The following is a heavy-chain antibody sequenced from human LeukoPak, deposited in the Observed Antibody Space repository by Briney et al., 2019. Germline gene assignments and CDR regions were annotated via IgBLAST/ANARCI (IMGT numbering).Heavy chain of an antibody. V-gene: IGHV3-23*01. D-gene: IGHD2-2*01. CDR3: AGPMGPAAIFGFDY. Sequence: GGSLRLSCAASGFTLSSYAMSWARQAPGKGLEWVSAISDSGNTYHADSVKGRFTISRDNAKNSLYLQMNSLRAEDTAVYYCAGPMGPAAIFGFDYWGQGTLVTVSS. CDR1: GFTLSSYA. J-gene: IGHJ4*02. CDR2: ISDSGNT.